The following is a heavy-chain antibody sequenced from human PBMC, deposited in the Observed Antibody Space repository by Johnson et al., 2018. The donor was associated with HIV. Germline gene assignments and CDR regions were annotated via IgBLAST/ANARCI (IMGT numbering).Heavy chain of an antibody. V-gene: IGHV3-15*01. CDR1: GMIFSNLW. J-gene: IGHJ3*02. D-gene: IGHD1-26*01. CDR3: TTPSGSYVASYDAFDI. CDR2: IRSKSAGGTI. Sequence: VQLVESGGGLVKPGGSLRISCEASGMIFSNLWFNWVRQAPGKGLEWVGRIRSKSAGGTIEYAAPVKGRFTISRDNSKNTLYLQMNSLKTEDTAVYYCTTPSGSYVASYDAFDIWGQGTMVTVSS.